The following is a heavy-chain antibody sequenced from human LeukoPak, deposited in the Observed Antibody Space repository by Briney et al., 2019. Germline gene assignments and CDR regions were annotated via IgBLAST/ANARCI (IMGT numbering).Heavy chain of an antibody. D-gene: IGHD3-22*01. CDR1: GFTFSRYG. Sequence: QTGGSLRLSCVASGFTFSRYGMHWVRQAPGKGLEWVAVIWYDGTNKYYADSVKGRFTISRDSSKNTLYLQMNSLRTEDTAIYYCARAAYDNSGYLTLWGQGTLVTVSS. J-gene: IGHJ4*02. CDR3: ARAAYDNSGYLTL. CDR2: IWYDGTNK. V-gene: IGHV3-33*01.